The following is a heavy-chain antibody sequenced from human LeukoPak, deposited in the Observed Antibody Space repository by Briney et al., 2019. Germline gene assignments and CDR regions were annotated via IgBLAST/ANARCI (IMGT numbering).Heavy chain of an antibody. Sequence: ASVKVSCKASGGTFSSYAISWVRQAPGQGLEWMGGIIPIFGTANYAQKFQGRVMITADKSTSTAYMELSSLRSEDTAVYYCAREFGYCSGGSCYWRNNWFDTWGQGTLVTVSS. CDR1: GGTFSSYA. V-gene: IGHV1-69*06. D-gene: IGHD2-15*01. CDR2: IIPIFGTA. J-gene: IGHJ5*02. CDR3: AREFGYCSGGSCYWRNNWFDT.